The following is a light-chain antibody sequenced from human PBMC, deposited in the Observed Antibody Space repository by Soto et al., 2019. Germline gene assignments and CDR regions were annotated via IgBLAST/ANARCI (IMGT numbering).Light chain of an antibody. V-gene: IGKV1-5*01. CDR2: DAS. J-gene: IGKJ1*01. CDR3: QKYETFSGK. CDR1: QSVRSW. Sequence: DIQMTHSPATLSASVLDRVTITFRSSQSVRSWLASYQQKPGEAPKLLIYDASALPRGVPSRFSGSGSGTTFTLTIASLQPDDFATYYCQKYETFSGKFGPGTKVDIK.